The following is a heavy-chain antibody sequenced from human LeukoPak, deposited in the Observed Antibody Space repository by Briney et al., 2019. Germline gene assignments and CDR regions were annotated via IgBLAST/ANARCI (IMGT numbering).Heavy chain of an antibody. J-gene: IGHJ4*02. CDR3: SRDPPGLMAPR. CDR1: GFTFSSYS. V-gene: IGHV3-21*01. Sequence: GVSLRLSCAASGFTFSSYSMNWVRQAPGKGLEWVSSISSSSSYIYYADSVKGRFTISRDNAKNSLYLQMNSLRAEDTAVYYCSRDPPGLMAPRWGQGTLVSVSS. CDR2: ISSSSSYI. D-gene: IGHD2-8*01.